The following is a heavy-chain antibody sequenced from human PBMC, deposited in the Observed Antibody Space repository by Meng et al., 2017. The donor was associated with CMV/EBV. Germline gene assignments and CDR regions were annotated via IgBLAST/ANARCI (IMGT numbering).Heavy chain of an antibody. D-gene: IGHD6-13*01. CDR1: GGAFSGYY. CDR2: INHSGST. Sequence: QLKLQQLSEGLLRPAETLSLTCAVYGGAFSGYYWSWIRQPPGKGLEWIGEINHSGSTNYNPSLKSRVTISVDTSKNQFSLKLSSVTAADTAVYYCARGGIAAAGPFDYWGQGTLVTVSS. V-gene: IGHV4-34*01. J-gene: IGHJ4*02. CDR3: ARGGIAAAGPFDY.